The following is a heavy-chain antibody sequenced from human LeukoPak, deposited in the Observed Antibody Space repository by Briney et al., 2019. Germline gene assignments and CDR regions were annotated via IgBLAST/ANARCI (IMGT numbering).Heavy chain of an antibody. Sequence: GGSLRLSCAASGFTFINAWMAWVRQAPGKGLEWVGRIKAKAHGGTTDYAAPVKGRFTISRDDSKNTLYLQMNSLRAEDTALYYCARMSSRGPFDIWGQGTMVTVSS. J-gene: IGHJ3*02. D-gene: IGHD2/OR15-2a*01. CDR1: GFTFINAW. CDR3: ARMSSRGPFDI. CDR2: IKAKAHGGTT. V-gene: IGHV3-15*05.